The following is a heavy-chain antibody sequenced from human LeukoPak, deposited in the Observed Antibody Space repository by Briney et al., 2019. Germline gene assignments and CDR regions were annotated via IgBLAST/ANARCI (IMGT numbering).Heavy chain of an antibody. Sequence: SETLSLTCAASGGSISPYYWSWIRQPPGKGLEWIGYIYYSGSTNYNPSLKSRVTISVDTSKNQFSLKLSSVTAADTAVYYCARYGSGSYREFDSWGQGTLVTVSS. D-gene: IGHD3-10*01. J-gene: IGHJ4*02. V-gene: IGHV4-59*01. CDR2: IYYSGST. CDR1: GGSISPYY. CDR3: ARYGSGSYREFDS.